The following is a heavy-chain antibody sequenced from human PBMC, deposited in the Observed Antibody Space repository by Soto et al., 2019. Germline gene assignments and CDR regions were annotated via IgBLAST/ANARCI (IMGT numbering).Heavy chain of an antibody. Sequence: GASVKVSCKASGYTFTGYYMHWVRQAPGQGLEWMGWINPNSGGTNYAQKFQGWVTMTRDTSISTAYMELSRLRSDDTAVYYCARDQPYYYDSSGPPRYYYYGMDVWGQGTTVTVSS. CDR1: GYTFTGYY. J-gene: IGHJ6*02. CDR3: ARDQPYYYDSSGPPRYYYYGMDV. V-gene: IGHV1-2*04. D-gene: IGHD3-22*01. CDR2: INPNSGGT.